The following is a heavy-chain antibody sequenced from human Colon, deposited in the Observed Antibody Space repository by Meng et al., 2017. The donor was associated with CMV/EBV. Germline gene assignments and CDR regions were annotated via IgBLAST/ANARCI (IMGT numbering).Heavy chain of an antibody. J-gene: IGHJ4*02. CDR1: GGSIGSSSYY. Sequence: SETLSLTCTVSGGSIGSSSYYWGWIRQPPGKGLEWIGSFYYSGNTYYNPSLESRVTISIDLSKNQFSLKLKNLTAADTAVYYCARDNPILAPGWGQGTLVTVPQ. CDR2: FYYSGNT. V-gene: IGHV4-39*07. CDR3: ARDNPILAPG. D-gene: IGHD2-15*01.